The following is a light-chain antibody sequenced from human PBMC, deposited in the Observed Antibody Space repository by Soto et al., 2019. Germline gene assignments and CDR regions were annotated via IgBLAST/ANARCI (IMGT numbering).Light chain of an antibody. V-gene: IGKV3-20*01. CDR3: QRYGTSPWS. CDR1: ESITSTY. J-gene: IGKJ1*01. Sequence: IVLTQSPGTLSLSPGERATLYCRASESITSTYLAWYQLKPGRPPRLVIYGAFNRATGTPDRFSATGSGTDFSLTISGLEPEDSAVYFCQRYGTSPWSFGQGTKLEIK. CDR2: GAF.